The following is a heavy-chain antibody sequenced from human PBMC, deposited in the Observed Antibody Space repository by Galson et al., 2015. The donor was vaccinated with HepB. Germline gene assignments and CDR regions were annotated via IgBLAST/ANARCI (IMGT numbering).Heavy chain of an antibody. J-gene: IGHJ4*01. CDR1: GYTFDTYG. V-gene: IGHV1-18*01. D-gene: IGHD1-26*01. CDR2: IRVSNGNT. Sequence: SVKVSCKAVGYTFDTYGITWVRQAPGQGLEWMGWIRVSNGNTTYAQKFQDRVTMTADRGTRTACMEVTSLRSEDTAVYYCARDDLLARANPDYGRHGTLVIGSS. CDR3: ARDDLLARANPDY.